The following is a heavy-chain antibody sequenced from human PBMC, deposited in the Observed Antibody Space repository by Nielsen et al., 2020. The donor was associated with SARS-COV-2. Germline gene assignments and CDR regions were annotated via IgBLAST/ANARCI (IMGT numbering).Heavy chain of an antibody. D-gene: IGHD3-3*01. V-gene: IGHV4-34*01. CDR2: INHSGST. J-gene: IGHJ5*02. CDR1: GGSFSGYY. CDR3: ARSLWSGYTTENWFDP. Sequence: SETLSLTCAVYGGSFSGYYWSWIRQPPGKGLEWIGEINHSGSTYYNPSLKSRVTISVDTSKNQFSLKLSSVTAADTAVYYCARSLWSGYTTENWFDPWGQGTLVTVSS.